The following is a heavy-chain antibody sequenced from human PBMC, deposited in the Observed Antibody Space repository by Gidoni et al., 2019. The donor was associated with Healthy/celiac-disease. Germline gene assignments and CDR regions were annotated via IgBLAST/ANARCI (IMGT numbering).Heavy chain of an antibody. Sequence: SSSSSYTNYADSVKGRFTISRDHAKNSVFLQMNSLRAADAAVNYCARESLRGVVAATTNSFDYWGQGTLVTVSS. CDR3: ARESLRGVVAATTNSFDY. J-gene: IGHJ4*02. D-gene: IGHD2-15*01. CDR2: SSSSSYT. V-gene: IGHV3-11*05.